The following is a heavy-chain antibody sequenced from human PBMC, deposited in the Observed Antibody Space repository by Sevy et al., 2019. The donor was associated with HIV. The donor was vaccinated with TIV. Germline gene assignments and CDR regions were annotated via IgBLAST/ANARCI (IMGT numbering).Heavy chain of an antibody. V-gene: IGHV3-7*01. CDR1: GFTFSSYW. D-gene: IGHD3-22*01. CDR2: IKQDMSEK. Sequence: GGSLRLSCAASGFTFSSYWMTWVRQAPGKGLEWVANIKQDMSEKYYVDSVKGRFTISRDNARNLLYLQMESLRAEDTAVYYCARAQQVTMLVVIGGLYFDFWGQGTLLTVSS. CDR3: ARAQQVTMLVVIGGLYFDF. J-gene: IGHJ4*02.